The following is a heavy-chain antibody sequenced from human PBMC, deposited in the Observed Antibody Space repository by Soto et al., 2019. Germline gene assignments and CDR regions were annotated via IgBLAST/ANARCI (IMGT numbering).Heavy chain of an antibody. CDR2: IYYSGST. V-gene: IGHV4-39*01. CDR3: ARQGEVWFGDHVYYYGMDV. Sequence: PSETLSLTCTVSVGSISSSSYYWGWIPQPPGKGLEWIGSIYYSGSTYYNPSLKSRVTISVDTSKNQFSLKLSSVTAADTAVYYCARQGEVWFGDHVYYYGMDVWGQGTTVTVSS. D-gene: IGHD3-10*01. CDR1: VGSISSSSYY. J-gene: IGHJ6*02.